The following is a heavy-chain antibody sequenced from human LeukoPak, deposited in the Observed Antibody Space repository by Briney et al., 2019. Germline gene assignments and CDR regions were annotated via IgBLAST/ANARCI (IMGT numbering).Heavy chain of an antibody. J-gene: IGHJ4*02. CDR3: ARDQDHGDSPFDY. Sequence: GRSLRLSCAASGFTFSSYAMRWVRQAPGKGLEWVAVISYDGSNKYYADSVKGRFTISRDNSKNTLYLQMNSLRAEDTAVYYCARDQDHGDSPFDYWGQGTLVTVSS. CDR2: ISYDGSNK. CDR1: GFTFSSYA. V-gene: IGHV3-30-3*01. D-gene: IGHD4-17*01.